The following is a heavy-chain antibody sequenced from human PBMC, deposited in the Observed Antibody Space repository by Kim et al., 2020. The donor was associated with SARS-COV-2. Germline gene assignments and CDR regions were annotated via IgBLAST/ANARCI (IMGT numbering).Heavy chain of an antibody. J-gene: IGHJ4*01. Sequence: LKGRVTISVDTSKNQFSLKLGSVTAADTAVYYCARHNYDYVWGSYRYGFDYWGQGTLVTVSS. V-gene: IGHV4-59*08. CDR3: ARHNYDYVWGSYRYGFDY. D-gene: IGHD3-16*02.